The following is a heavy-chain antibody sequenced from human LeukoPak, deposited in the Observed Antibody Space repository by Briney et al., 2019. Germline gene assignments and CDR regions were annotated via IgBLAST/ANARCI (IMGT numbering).Heavy chain of an antibody. J-gene: IGHJ4*02. V-gene: IGHV4-39*01. Sequence: PSETLSLTCTVSGGSIGSSYYYWGWICQPPGRGLEWIGSIYYSGSTYYNPSLKSRVTISEDASKNQFSLKLNSVTAADTAVYYCARHRIAARGSFDYWGQGTLVTVSS. CDR1: GGSIGSSYYY. CDR2: IYYSGST. D-gene: IGHD6-6*01. CDR3: ARHRIAARGSFDY.